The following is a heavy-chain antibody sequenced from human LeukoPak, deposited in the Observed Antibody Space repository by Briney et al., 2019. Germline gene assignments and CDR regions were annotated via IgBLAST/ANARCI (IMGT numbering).Heavy chain of an antibody. Sequence: GASVKVSCKASGYTFTSYGISWVRQAPGQGLEWMGWISAYNGNTNYAQKLQGRVTMTTDTSTSTAYMELRSLRSDDTAVYYCARVRRTGYSSSWYRFEDYDYWGQGTLVTVSS. D-gene: IGHD6-13*01. V-gene: IGHV1-18*01. CDR1: GYTFTSYG. CDR3: ARVRRTGYSSSWYRFEDYDY. CDR2: ISAYNGNT. J-gene: IGHJ4*02.